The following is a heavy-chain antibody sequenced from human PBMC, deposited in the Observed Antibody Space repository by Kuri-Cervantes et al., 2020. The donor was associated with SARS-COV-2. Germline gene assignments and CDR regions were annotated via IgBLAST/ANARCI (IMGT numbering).Heavy chain of an antibody. Sequence: GGSLRLSCAASGLILSDHYMEWVRQAPGKGLEWVGRSRNKANSYTTEYAASAKGRFSISRDESKNLLYLQMNSLKTEDTAVYYCAKHRLSGSSPAGGMDVWGQGTTVTVSS. D-gene: IGHD6-13*01. CDR3: AKHRLSGSSPAGGMDV. CDR1: GLILSDHY. V-gene: IGHV3-72*01. CDR2: SRNKANSYTT. J-gene: IGHJ6*02.